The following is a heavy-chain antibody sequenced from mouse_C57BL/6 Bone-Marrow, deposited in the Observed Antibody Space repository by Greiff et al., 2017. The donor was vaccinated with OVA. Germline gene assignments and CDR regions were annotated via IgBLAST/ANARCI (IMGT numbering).Heavy chain of an antibody. D-gene: IGHD2-4*01. CDR2: FHPYNDDT. CDR3: ARPGDYAGDWFAY. Sequence: QVQLKESGAELVKPGASVKMSCKASGYTFTTYPIEWMKQNHGKSLEWIGNFHPYNDDTKYTEKFKGKATLTVETSSSTVYLELSRLTSDDSAVYYGARPGDYAGDWFAYWGQGTLVTVSA. CDR1: GYTFTTYP. V-gene: IGHV1-47*01. J-gene: IGHJ3*01.